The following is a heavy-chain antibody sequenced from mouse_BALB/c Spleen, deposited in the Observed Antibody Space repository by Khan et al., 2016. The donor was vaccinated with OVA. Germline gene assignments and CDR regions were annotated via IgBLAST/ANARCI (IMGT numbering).Heavy chain of an antibody. CDR3: ARHNYGPFAY. CDR2: ISSGGDYT. Sequence: EVELVESGGGLVKPGGPLKLSCAASGFTFSNYALSWVRQTPEKRLEWVATISSGGDYTYYPDSVKGRFTISRDNAKHIFYLQMSSLRSEKTALYYCARHNYGPFAYWGQGTLVTVSA. CDR1: GFTFSNYA. D-gene: IGHD1-1*01. V-gene: IGHV5-9-3*01. J-gene: IGHJ3*01.